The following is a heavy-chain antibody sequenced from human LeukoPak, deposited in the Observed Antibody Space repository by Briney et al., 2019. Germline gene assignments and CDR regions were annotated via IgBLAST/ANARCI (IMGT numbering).Heavy chain of an antibody. Sequence: ASVKVSCKASGGTFSSYAISWVRQAPGQGLEWMGGIIPIFGTANYAQKFQGRVTITADESTSTAYMELSSLRSEDTAVYYCAREREYSSSSPYYFDYWGQGTLVTVSS. CDR1: GGTFSSYA. D-gene: IGHD6-6*01. V-gene: IGHV1-69*13. CDR2: IIPIFGTA. J-gene: IGHJ4*02. CDR3: AREREYSSSSPYYFDY.